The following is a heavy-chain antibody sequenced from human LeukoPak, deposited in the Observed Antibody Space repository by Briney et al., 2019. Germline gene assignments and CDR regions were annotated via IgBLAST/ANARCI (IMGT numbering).Heavy chain of an antibody. CDR2: ISYDGSNK. CDR3: AKAPYYYGSGSYYHFDY. Sequence: GGSLRLSCAASGFTFSSYGMHWVRQAPGKGLEWVAVISYDGSNKYYADSVKGRFTISRDNSKNTLYLQMNSLRAEDTAVYYCAKAPYYYGSGSYYHFDYWGQGTLVTVSS. D-gene: IGHD3-10*01. CDR1: GFTFSSYG. V-gene: IGHV3-30*18. J-gene: IGHJ4*02.